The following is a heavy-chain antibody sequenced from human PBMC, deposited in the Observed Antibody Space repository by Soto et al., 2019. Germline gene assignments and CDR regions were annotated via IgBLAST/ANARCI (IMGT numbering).Heavy chain of an antibody. CDR2: IIPIFGTA. J-gene: IGHJ6*02. D-gene: IGHD2-8*01. CDR1: GGTFSSYA. Sequence: SVKVSCKASGGTFSSYAISWVRQAPGQGLEWMGGIIPIFGTANYAQKFQGRVTITADKSTSTAYMELSSLRSEDTAVYYCARAKPYCTNGVCYKSDGYYYYGMDVWGQGTTVTVSS. CDR3: ARAKPYCTNGVCYKSDGYYYYGMDV. V-gene: IGHV1-69*06.